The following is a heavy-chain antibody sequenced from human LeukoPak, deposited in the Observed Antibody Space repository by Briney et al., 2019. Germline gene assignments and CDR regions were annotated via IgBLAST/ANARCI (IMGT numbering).Heavy chain of an antibody. D-gene: IGHD2-2*01. CDR2: ISYDGSNK. CDR3: AKDLLGYCSSTSCSRYYGMDV. CDR1: GFTFSSYG. J-gene: IGHJ6*02. Sequence: PGGSLRLSCAASGFTFSSYGMHWVCQTPGKGLEWVAVISYDGSNKYYADSVKGRFTVSRDNSKNTLYLQMNSLRAEDTAVYYRAKDLLGYCSSTSCSRYYGMDVWGQGTTVTVSS. V-gene: IGHV3-30*18.